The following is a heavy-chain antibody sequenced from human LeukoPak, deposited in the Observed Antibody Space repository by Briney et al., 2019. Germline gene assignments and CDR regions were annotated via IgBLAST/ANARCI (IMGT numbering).Heavy chain of an antibody. Sequence: SETLSLTCTVSSGSLNSYYWGWVRQPPGKGLEWIGRIYTTGTTHYNPSLKSRLTMSIDTSTNQFSLNLRSVTAADTAVYYCGRQGYTPSYYFLDFWSQGTLVAVS. CDR2: IYTTGTT. V-gene: IGHV4-4*07. J-gene: IGHJ4*02. D-gene: IGHD1-26*01. CDR3: GRQGYTPSYYFLDF. CDR1: SGSLNSYY.